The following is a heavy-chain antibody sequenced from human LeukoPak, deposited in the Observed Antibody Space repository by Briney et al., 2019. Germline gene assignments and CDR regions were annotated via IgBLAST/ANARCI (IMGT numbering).Heavy chain of an antibody. CDR1: GFTFTDYS. CDR3: ARGGHSTWFDP. J-gene: IGHJ5*02. V-gene: IGHV3-23*01. CDR2: IRKTGGDT. Sequence: PGGSLRLSCAASGFTFTDYSMSWIRQAPGQGLEWVSTIRKTGGDTYYADSVMDRFTICRDISQNTLYLEMDSLTTEDTAVYYGARGGHSTWFDPWGQGTLVAVSS. D-gene: IGHD3-10*01.